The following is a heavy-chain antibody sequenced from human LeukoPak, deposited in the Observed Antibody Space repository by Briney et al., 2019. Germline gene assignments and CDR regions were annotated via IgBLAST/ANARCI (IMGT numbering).Heavy chain of an antibody. V-gene: IGHV4-39*01. CDR3: ARHGYCSGGSCYSAYYYYLDV. CDR2: IYHSGST. D-gene: IGHD2-15*01. J-gene: IGHJ6*03. Sequence: PSETLSLTCTVSGGSISNSNYFWGWIRQPPGKGLEWIGSIYHSGSTYYNPSLKSRVTISVDTSKSQFSLKLTSVTAADTTMYYCARHGYCSGGSCYSAYYYYLDVWGKGTTVTVSS. CDR1: GGSISNSNYF.